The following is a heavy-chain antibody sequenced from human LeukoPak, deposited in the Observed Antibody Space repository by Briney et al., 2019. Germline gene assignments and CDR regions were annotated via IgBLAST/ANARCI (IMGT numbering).Heavy chain of an antibody. V-gene: IGHV4-59*08. CDR3: ARGAALGIAARRVLDY. D-gene: IGHD6-6*01. CDR1: GGSISPYY. CDR2: IYFTGSN. J-gene: IGHJ4*02. Sequence: SETLSLTCTVSGGSISPYYWSWVRQPPEKGLEWIGYIYFTGSNNYNPSLKSRVTISVDTSKNQLSLRLSSVTASDTAVYYCARGAALGIAARRVLDYWGQGALVTVSS.